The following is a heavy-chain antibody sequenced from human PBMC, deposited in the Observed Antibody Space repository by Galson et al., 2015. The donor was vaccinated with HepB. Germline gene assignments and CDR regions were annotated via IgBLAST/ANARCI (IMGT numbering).Heavy chain of an antibody. J-gene: IGHJ6*02. CDR1: GGSFSAYY. CDR2: INHSGNT. CDR3: ARVRRTYPITVVRGVSAMDV. Sequence: SETLSLTCGVDGGSFSAYYWSWIRQPPGKGLEWIGEINHSGNTNYNPSLKSRVTISVDTSKNQFSLRLSSVSAADTAVYYCARVRRTYPITVVRGVSAMDVWGQGTTVTVSS. V-gene: IGHV4-34*01. D-gene: IGHD3-10*01.